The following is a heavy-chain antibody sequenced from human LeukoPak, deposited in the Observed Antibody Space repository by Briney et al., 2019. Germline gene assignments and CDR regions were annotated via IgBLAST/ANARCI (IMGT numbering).Heavy chain of an antibody. CDR1: GFTFSSYG. CDR2: ISGSGGST. CDR3: AVLVGATNFDY. V-gene: IGHV3-23*01. Sequence: GGSLRLSRAASGFTFSSYGMHWVRQAPGKGLEWVAAISGSGGSTYYADSVKGRFTISRDNSKNTLYLQMNSLRAEDTAVYYCAVLVGATNFDYWGQGTLVTVSS. D-gene: IGHD1-26*01. J-gene: IGHJ4*02.